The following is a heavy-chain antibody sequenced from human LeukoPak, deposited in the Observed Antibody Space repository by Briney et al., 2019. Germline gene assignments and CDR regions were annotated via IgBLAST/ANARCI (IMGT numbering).Heavy chain of an antibody. D-gene: IGHD6-13*01. CDR2: INAANGHT. Sequence: EASVKVSCKASGYTFTNYAIHWVRQAPGQRSEWMGWINAANGHTKYSQEFQDRITITRDTFATTAYMELSNLRSEDMALYYCARGRGPPNSNRDFYYYYYMDVWGTGTTVTVSS. J-gene: IGHJ6*03. CDR3: ARGRGPPNSNRDFYYYYYMDV. V-gene: IGHV1-3*03. CDR1: GYTFTNYA.